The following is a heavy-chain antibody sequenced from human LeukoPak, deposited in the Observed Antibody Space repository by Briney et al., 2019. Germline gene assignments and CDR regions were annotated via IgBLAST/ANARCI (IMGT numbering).Heavy chain of an antibody. CDR2: IYTSGST. CDR3: AKESPPLFDP. J-gene: IGHJ5*02. CDR1: GGSISSYY. Sequence: PGGTLSLTCTGSGGSISSYYWSWIRQPPGKGLEWIGYIYTSGSTNYNPSLKSRVTISVDTSKNQFSLKLSSVTAADTAVYYCAKESPPLFDPWGQGTLVTVSS. V-gene: IGHV4-4*09.